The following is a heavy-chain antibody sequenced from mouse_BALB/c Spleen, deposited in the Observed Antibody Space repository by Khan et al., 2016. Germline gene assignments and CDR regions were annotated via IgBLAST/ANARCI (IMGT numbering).Heavy chain of an antibody. J-gene: IGHJ4*01. CDR1: GFDFSRYW. D-gene: IGHD3-1*01. CDR3: ARRGSSGYDYAMDY. Sequence: EVKLLESGGGLVQPGGSLNLSCAASGFDFSRYWMSWARQAPGKGQEWIGEINPGSSTINYTPSLKDKFIIFRDNAKNTLDLQMSKVSSEATALFCCARRGSSGYDYAMDYGGQGTSVTVSS. CDR2: INPGSSTI. V-gene: IGHV4-2*02.